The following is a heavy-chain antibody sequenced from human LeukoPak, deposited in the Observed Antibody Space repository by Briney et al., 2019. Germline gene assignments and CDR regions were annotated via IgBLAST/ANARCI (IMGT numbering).Heavy chain of an antibody. D-gene: IGHD3-22*01. CDR2: VFYSGGT. J-gene: IGHJ4*02. Sequence: PSETLSLTCTVSGGSITGYFWSWIRQPLGKGLEWIGYVFYSGGTLYNPSLNSRVTISVDTSKTQFSLKLTSVTAADTAVYYCARHYYDSSGYPDYRGQGTLVTVSS. V-gene: IGHV4-59*08. CDR1: GGSITGYF. CDR3: ARHYYDSSGYPDY.